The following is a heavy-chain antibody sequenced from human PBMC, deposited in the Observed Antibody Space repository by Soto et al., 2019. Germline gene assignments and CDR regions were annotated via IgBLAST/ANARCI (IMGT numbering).Heavy chain of an antibody. CDR2: IYYSGST. J-gene: IGHJ6*02. V-gene: IGHV4-31*03. CDR3: ARDLHYYGSGSRIWDNYYYGMDV. CDR1: GGSISSGGYY. Sequence: QVQLQESGPGLVKPSQTLSLTCTVSGGSISSGGYYWSWIRQHPGKGLEWIGYIYYSGSTYYNPSLKSRVTISVDTSKNQFSLKLSSVTAADTAVYYCARDLHYYGSGSRIWDNYYYGMDVWGQGTTVTVSS. D-gene: IGHD3-10*01.